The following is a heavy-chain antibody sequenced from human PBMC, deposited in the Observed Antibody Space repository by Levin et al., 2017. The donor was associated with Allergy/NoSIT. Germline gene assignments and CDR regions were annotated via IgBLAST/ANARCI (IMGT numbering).Heavy chain of an antibody. Sequence: GESLKISCKASGYTFTAYYMHWVRQAPGQGLEWMGWINPNNGGTNYAQKFQGRVTMTRDTSITTAYMELSRLRSDDTAVYYCARVRAAPATWWFDPWGQGTLVTVSS. CDR3: ARVRAAPATWWFDP. CDR1: GYTFTAYY. D-gene: IGHD6-13*01. CDR2: INPNNGGT. J-gene: IGHJ5*02. V-gene: IGHV1-2*02.